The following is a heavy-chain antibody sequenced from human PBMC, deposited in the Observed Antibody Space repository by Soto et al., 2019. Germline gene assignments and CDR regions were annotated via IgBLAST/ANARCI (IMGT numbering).Heavy chain of an antibody. J-gene: IGHJ5*02. CDR2: IYYSGST. D-gene: IGHD2-15*01. CDR3: VRDIGYCSGGSCLAGPDWFDP. V-gene: IGHV4-30-4*01. Sequence: SETLSLTCTVSGGSISSGDYYWSWIRQPPGKGLEWIGYIYYSGSTYYNPSLKSRVAISVDTSKNQFSLKLSSVTAADTAVYYCVRDIGYCSGGSCLAGPDWFDPWGQGTLVTVSS. CDR1: GGSISSGDYY.